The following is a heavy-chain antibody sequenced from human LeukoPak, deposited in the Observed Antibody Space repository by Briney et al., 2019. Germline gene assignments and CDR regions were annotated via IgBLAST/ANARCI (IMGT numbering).Heavy chain of an antibody. J-gene: IGHJ6*04. CDR3: ARDGTPIYSSGWVYMDV. V-gene: IGHV3-48*03. D-gene: IGHD6-25*01. CDR1: GLGIRSYG. Sequence: GGSLRLSCAAAGLGIRSYGMNAVRQAPGKGLDCFSYISASGMRTHYADSVEGRFTISRDNGKNSLYLQMNSLRGEDTAVYYCARDGTPIYSSGWVYMDVWGKGTTVTISS. CDR2: ISASGMRT.